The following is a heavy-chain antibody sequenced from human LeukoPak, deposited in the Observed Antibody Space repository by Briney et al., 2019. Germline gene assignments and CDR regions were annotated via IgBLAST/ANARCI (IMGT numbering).Heavy chain of an antibody. Sequence: GESLKISCKGSGXSFTTNWIGWVRQMPGKGLEWMGIIYPADSDTRYSPSFQGQVTISADKSISTAYLQWNSLKASDTAMYYCARPPFIWGQGTMVTVSS. J-gene: IGHJ3*02. CDR1: GXSFTTNW. V-gene: IGHV5-51*01. CDR2: IYPADSDT. CDR3: ARPPFI.